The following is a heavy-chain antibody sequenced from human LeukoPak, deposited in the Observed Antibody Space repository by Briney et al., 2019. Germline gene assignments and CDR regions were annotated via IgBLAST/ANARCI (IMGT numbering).Heavy chain of an antibody. CDR1: GFTFDDYA. V-gene: IGHV3-43D*03. Sequence: GGSLRLSCAASGFTFDDYAMHWVRQAPGKGLEWVSLISWDGGSTYYADSVKGRFTISRDNSKNSLYLQMNSLRAEDTALYYCAKVESFGYCSGGSCFPLDYWGQGTLVTVSS. CDR2: ISWDGGST. J-gene: IGHJ4*02. CDR3: AKVESFGYCSGGSCFPLDY. D-gene: IGHD2-15*01.